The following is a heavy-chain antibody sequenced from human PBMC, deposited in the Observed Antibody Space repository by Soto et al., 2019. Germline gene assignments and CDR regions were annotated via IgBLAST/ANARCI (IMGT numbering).Heavy chain of an antibody. Sequence: QVQLVQSGAEVKKPGASVKVSCKASGYTFTSYAMHWVRQAPGQRLEWMGWINAGNGNTKYSHKFQGRVTITMDTSASTAYMELSSLRSEDTAVYYCARAQGGYSGSYRFDYRCQGTLITVS. CDR1: GYTFTSYA. J-gene: IGHJ4*01. D-gene: IGHD1-26*01. CDR2: INAGNGNT. V-gene: IGHV1-3*01. CDR3: ARAQGGYSGSYRFDY.